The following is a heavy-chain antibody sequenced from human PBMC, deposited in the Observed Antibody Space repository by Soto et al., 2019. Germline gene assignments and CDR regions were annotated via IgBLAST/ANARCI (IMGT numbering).Heavy chain of an antibody. CDR2: ISYDGSNK. CDR1: GFTFSSYA. J-gene: IGHJ5*02. Sequence: QVQLVESGGGVVQPGRSLRLSCAASGFTFSSYAMHWVRQAPGKGLEWVAVISYDGSNKYYADSVKGRFTISRDNSKNTLYLQMNSLRAEDTAVYYCASLTTVTRRNWFDPWGQGTLVTVSS. D-gene: IGHD4-17*01. V-gene: IGHV3-30-3*01. CDR3: ASLTTVTRRNWFDP.